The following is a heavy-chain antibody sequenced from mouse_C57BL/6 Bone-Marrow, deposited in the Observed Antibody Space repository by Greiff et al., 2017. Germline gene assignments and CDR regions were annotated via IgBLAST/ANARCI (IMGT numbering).Heavy chain of an antibody. CDR1: GYTFTSYG. D-gene: IGHD1-2*01. V-gene: IGHV1-81*01. CDR3: ARSRGGLLRPFAY. J-gene: IGHJ3*01. CDR2: IYPRSGNT. Sequence: VQLQQSGAELARPGASVKLSCKASGYTFTSYGISWVKQRTGQGLEWIGEIYPRSGNTYYNEKVKGKATLTADKSSSTAYMGLRSLTSEDSAVYFCARSRGGLLRPFAYWGQGTLVTVAA.